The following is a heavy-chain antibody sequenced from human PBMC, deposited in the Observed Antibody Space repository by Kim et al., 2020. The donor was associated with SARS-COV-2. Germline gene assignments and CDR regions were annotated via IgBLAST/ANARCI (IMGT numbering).Heavy chain of an antibody. CDR1: GFTFSSYA. CDR3: ARTGWFDP. J-gene: IGHJ5*02. V-gene: IGHV3-64*01. CDR2: ISSNGGST. Sequence: GGSLRLSCAASGFTFSSYAMHWVRQASGKGLEYISGISSNGGSTYYANSVKGRFTISRDNSKNTLYLQMGSLRAEDMAVYYCARTGWFDPWGQGTLVTVSS.